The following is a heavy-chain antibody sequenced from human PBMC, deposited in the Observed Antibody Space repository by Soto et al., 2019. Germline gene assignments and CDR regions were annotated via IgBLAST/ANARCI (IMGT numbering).Heavy chain of an antibody. D-gene: IGHD6-19*01. Sequence: SETLSLTCAVSGGSTSSGGYSWSWLRQPPGKGLDNPSLKSRVTISVDTSKNQFSLRLSSVTAADTAVYYCARGGLLPDYWGQGTLVTVSS. J-gene: IGHJ4*02. CDR3: ARGGLLPDY. V-gene: IGHV4-30-2*01. CDR1: GGSTSSGGYS.